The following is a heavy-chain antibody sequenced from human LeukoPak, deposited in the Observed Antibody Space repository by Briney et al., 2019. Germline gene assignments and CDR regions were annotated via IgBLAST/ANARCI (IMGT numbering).Heavy chain of an antibody. V-gene: IGHV1-69*05. D-gene: IGHD6-19*01. J-gene: IGHJ4*02. CDR1: GGTFSGYA. CDR2: IIPIFGTA. CDR3: ATSPSSGWYPDY. Sequence: SAKVSCKASGGTFSGYAISWVRQAPGQGLEWMGGIIPIFGTANYAQKFQGRVTITTDESTSTAYMELSSLRSEDTAVYYCATSPSSGWYPDYWGQGTLVTVSS.